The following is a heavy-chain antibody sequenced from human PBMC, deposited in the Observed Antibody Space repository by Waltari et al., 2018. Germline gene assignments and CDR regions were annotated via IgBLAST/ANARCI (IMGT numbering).Heavy chain of an antibody. CDR1: GYTFTSYD. D-gene: IGHD6-13*01. Sequence: QVQLVQSGAEVKKHGDSVKVYCTASGYTFTSYDFNWVREATGQGLEWMGWINPNSGNTGYAQKFQGRVTMTMNTSISTAYMELSSLRAEDTAVYYCARAKAAAGTANFDYWGQGTLVTVSS. CDR3: ARAKAAAGTANFDY. CDR2: INPNSGNT. J-gene: IGHJ4*02. V-gene: IGHV1-8*01.